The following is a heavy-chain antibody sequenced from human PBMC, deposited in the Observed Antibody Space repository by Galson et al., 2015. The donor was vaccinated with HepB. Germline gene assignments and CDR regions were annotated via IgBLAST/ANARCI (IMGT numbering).Heavy chain of an antibody. V-gene: IGHV4-38-2*02. CDR2: IYHSGST. Sequence: SETLSLTCTVSGYSISSGYYWGWIRQPPGKGLEWIGSIYHSGSTYYNPSLKSRVTISVDTSKNQFSLKLSSVTAADTAVYYCARDGRRIAVAGTCDYWGQGTLVTVSS. CDR3: ARDGRRIAVAGTCDY. D-gene: IGHD6-19*01. CDR1: GYSISSGYY. J-gene: IGHJ4*02.